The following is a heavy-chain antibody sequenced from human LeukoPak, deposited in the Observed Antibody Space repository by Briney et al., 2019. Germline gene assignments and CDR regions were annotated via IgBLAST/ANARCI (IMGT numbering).Heavy chain of an antibody. D-gene: IGHD3-16*01. V-gene: IGHV3-23*01. CDR3: AKAGGNWVSHFDS. CDR2: ISGGGGST. Sequence: GGSLRLSCAASGFTFGHYGMNWVRQAPGKGLEWVSGISGGGGSTYNADSVKGRFTISGDISKNTLYLQMNNLRAEDTAVYYCAKAGGNWVSHFDSWGQGTLVTVSS. J-gene: IGHJ4*02. CDR1: GFTFGHYG.